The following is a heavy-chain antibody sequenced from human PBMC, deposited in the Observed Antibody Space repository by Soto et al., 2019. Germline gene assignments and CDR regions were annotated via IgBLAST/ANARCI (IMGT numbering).Heavy chain of an antibody. V-gene: IGHV1-2*04. CDR1: GYTFTSYY. J-gene: IGHJ5*02. CDR3: AREISGDGSGSYYNEGYNWFDP. Sequence: ASVKVSCKASGYTFTSYYMHWVRQAPGQGLEWMGWINPNSGGTNYAQKFQGWVTMTRDTSISTAYMELSRLRSDDTAVYYCAREISGDGSGSYYNEGYNWFDPWGQGTLVTVSS. D-gene: IGHD3-10*01. CDR2: INPNSGGT.